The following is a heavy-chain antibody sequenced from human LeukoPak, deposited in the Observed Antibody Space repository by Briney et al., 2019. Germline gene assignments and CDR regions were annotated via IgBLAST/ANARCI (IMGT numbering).Heavy chain of an antibody. CDR3: VSALKVGASVFDY. V-gene: IGHV4-39*01. CDR2: IYKSGGT. Sequence: PSETLSLTCSVSGGSISTSSYYWGWIRQPPGKGLEWIGSIYKSGGTYYNPSLKGRVTISVDTTTNQFSLILASVTAADTAVFYCVSALKVGASVFDYWGQGALVTVSS. D-gene: IGHD1-26*01. CDR1: GGSISTSSYY. J-gene: IGHJ4*02.